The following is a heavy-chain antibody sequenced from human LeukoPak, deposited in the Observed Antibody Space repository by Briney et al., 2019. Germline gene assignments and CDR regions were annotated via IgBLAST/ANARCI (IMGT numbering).Heavy chain of an antibody. D-gene: IGHD5-18*01. Sequence: GGSLRLSCAASGFTVSSNYMSWVRQAPGEGLEWVAFIRYDGSNKYYADSVKGRFTISRDNSKNTLYLQMNSLRAEDTAVYYCARGYSYGYKNGYYFDYWGQGTLVTVSS. CDR3: ARGYSYGYKNGYYFDY. CDR2: IRYDGSNK. V-gene: IGHV3-30*02. J-gene: IGHJ4*02. CDR1: GFTVSSNY.